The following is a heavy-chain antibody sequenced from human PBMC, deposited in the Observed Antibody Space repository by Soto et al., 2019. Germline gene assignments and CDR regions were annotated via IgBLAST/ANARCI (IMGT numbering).Heavy chain of an antibody. J-gene: IGHJ4*02. Sequence: EVQLVDSGGGLVQPGGSLRLSCVASGFTSSSCAMRWVRQAPGKGLEWVSGISASGGSTYYADSVKGRFTISRNNSKNTLYMQMNSLRAEDTAVYYCAATGLGTGRYFFHDWGQGTLVTVSS. CDR3: AATGLGTGRYFFHD. V-gene: IGHV3-23*04. CDR1: GFTSSSCA. CDR2: ISASGGST. D-gene: IGHD2-8*02.